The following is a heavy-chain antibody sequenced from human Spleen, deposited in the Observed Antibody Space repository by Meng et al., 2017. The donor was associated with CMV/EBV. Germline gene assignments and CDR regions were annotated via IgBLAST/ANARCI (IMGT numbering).Heavy chain of an antibody. Sequence: GGSLRLSCKGSGYRFTSYWIGWVRQMPGKGLEWMGIIYPGDSDIRYSPSFQGQVTISADKSTNTAYLQWSSLKASDTAMYYCARDRVGWYSTFDYWGQGTLVTVSS. CDR1: GYRFTSYW. D-gene: IGHD2-15*01. CDR3: ARDRVGWYSTFDY. V-gene: IGHV5-51*01. J-gene: IGHJ4*02. CDR2: IYPGDSDI.